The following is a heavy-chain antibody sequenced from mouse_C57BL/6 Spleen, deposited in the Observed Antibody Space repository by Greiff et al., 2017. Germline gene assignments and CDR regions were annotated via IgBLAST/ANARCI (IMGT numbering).Heavy chain of an antibody. V-gene: IGHV3-6*01. CDR1: GYSITSGYY. CDR3: ANLLRGYFDY. J-gene: IGHJ2*01. D-gene: IGHD1-1*01. Sequence: ESGPGLVKPSQSLSLTCSVTGYSITSGYYWNWIRQFPGNKLEWMGYISYDGSNNYNPSLKNRISITRDTSKNQFFLKLNSVTTEDTATYYCANLLRGYFDYWGQGTTLTVSS. CDR2: ISYDGSN.